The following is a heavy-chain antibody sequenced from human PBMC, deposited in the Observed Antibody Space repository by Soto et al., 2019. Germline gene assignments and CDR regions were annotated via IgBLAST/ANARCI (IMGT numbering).Heavy chain of an antibody. Sequence: PSETLSLTCAVYGGSFSGYYWSWIRQPPGKGLEWIGEINHGGSTNYDPSLKSRVTISVDTSKDQFSLNLNSVTVADTAVYYCARGKTYCGGGSCYGQFDYWGQGTLVTVSS. CDR1: GGSFSGYY. CDR2: INHGGST. J-gene: IGHJ4*02. V-gene: IGHV4-34*01. D-gene: IGHD2-15*01. CDR3: ARGKTYCGGGSCYGQFDY.